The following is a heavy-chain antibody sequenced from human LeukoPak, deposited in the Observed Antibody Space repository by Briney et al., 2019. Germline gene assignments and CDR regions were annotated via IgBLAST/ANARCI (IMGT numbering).Heavy chain of an antibody. V-gene: IGHV1-2*02. CDR2: INPNSGGT. D-gene: IGHD3-3*01. CDR3: AGVARTYDEGRYYFDY. J-gene: IGHJ4*02. Sequence: ASVKVSCKASGYTFTSYGITWVRQAPGQRLEWMGWINPNSGGTNYAQKFQGRVTMTRDTSISTAYMELSRLRSDDTAVYYCAGVARTYDEGRYYFDYWGQGTLVTVSS. CDR1: GYTFTSYG.